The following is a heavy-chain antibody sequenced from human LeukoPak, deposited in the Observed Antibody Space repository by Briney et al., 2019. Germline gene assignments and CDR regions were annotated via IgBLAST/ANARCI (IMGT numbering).Heavy chain of an antibody. D-gene: IGHD1-1*01. J-gene: IGHJ4*02. CDR2: ISGSGGST. Sequence: GGSLRLSCTTSKFNFNSYGMTWVRQAPGRGLEWVSSISGSGGSTYYADSVKGRFTISRDNSKNTLYLQMNSLRAEDTAVYYCAKGNWLELDYWGQGTLVTVSS. CDR3: AKGNWLELDY. V-gene: IGHV3-23*01. CDR1: KFNFNSYG.